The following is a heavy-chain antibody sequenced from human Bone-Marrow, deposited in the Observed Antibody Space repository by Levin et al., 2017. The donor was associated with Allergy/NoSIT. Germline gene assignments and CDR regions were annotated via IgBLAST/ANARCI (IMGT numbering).Heavy chain of an antibody. CDR1: GFIFADYA. Sequence: HSGGSLRLSCTISGFIFADYAMNWVRQAPGRGLEWVSSLDGSSGKTHYADAVKGRFTISREYSKNTLFLQMNSLRVEDTARYYCAKAGTTVMLDYSYLDVWGEGTAVTVSS. J-gene: IGHJ6*03. D-gene: IGHD4-17*01. CDR2: LDGSSGKT. V-gene: IGHV3-23*01. CDR3: AKAGTTVMLDYSYLDV.